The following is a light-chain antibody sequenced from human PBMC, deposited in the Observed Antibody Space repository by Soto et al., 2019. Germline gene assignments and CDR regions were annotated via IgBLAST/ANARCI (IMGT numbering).Light chain of an antibody. V-gene: IGKV4-1*01. CDR1: QSVLSSSNNKNY. CDR3: QQYNVWPGWT. CDR2: WAS. Sequence: DIVMTQSPDSLAASLGERAPINCKSSQSVLSSSNNKNYLAWYQQKPGQPPKLLIYWASTRATGVPARFSGSGSGTEFTLTISSLQSEDFAVYYCQQYNVWPGWTFGQGTKVDIK. J-gene: IGKJ1*01.